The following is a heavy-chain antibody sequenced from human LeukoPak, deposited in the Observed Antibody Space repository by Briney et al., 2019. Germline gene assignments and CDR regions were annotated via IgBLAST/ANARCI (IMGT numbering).Heavy chain of an antibody. D-gene: IGHD6-19*01. CDR3: ARDPDSSGTFDY. Sequence: ASVRVSCKASGYTFTANYMHWVRQAPGQGLEWMGWISAYNGNTNYAQKLQGRVTMTTDTSTSTAYMELRSLRSDDTAVYYCARDPDSSGTFDYWGQGTLVTVSS. V-gene: IGHV1-18*04. CDR1: GYTFTANY. J-gene: IGHJ4*02. CDR2: ISAYNGNT.